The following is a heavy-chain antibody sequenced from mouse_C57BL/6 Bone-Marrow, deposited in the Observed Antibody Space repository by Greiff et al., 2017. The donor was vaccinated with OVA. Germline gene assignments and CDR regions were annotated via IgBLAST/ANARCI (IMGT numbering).Heavy chain of an antibody. V-gene: IGHV1-66*01. J-gene: IGHJ2*01. CDR2: IYPGSGNT. CDR1: GYSFTSYY. CDR3: ASLPLRRGYFDY. Sequence: QVQLKQSGPELVKPGASVKISCKASGYSFTSYYIHWVKQRPGQGLEWIGWIYPGSGNTKYNEKFKGKATLTADTSSSTAYMQLSSLTSEDSAVYYCASLPLRRGYFDYWGQGTTLTVSS.